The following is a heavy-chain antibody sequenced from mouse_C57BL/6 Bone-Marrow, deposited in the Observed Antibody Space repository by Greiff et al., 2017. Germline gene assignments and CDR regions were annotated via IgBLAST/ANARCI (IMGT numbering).Heavy chain of an antibody. CDR2: IYPRSGNT. V-gene: IGHV1-81*01. CDR1: GYTFTSYG. J-gene: IGHJ2*01. D-gene: IGHD2-2*01. Sequence: VQLQESGAELARPGASVKLSCKASGYTFTSYGISWVKQRTGQGLEWIGEIYPRSGNTYYNEKFKGKATLTADKSSSTAYMELRSLTSEDSAVYFCADLYYGYDGYFDYWGQGTTLTVSS. CDR3: ADLYYGYDGYFDY.